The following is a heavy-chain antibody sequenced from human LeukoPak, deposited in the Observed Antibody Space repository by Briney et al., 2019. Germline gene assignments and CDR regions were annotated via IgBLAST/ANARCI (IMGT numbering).Heavy chain of an antibody. CDR1: GFTFSSYA. Sequence: GGSLRLSCAASGFTFSSYAMSWVRQAPGKGLEWVSAISGSGGSTYYADSVKGRFTISRDNSKNTLYLQMNSLRAEDTAVYYCAKARRGTMIVVVIGYFDYWGQGTLVTVSS. D-gene: IGHD3-22*01. CDR3: AKARRGTMIVVVIGYFDY. V-gene: IGHV3-23*01. CDR2: ISGSGGST. J-gene: IGHJ4*02.